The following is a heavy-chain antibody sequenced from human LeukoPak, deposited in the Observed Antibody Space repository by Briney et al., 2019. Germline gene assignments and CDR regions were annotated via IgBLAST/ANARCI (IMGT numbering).Heavy chain of an antibody. J-gene: IGHJ4*02. CDR2: ISGYNGKT. CDR1: GYTFTSYG. D-gene: IGHD5/OR15-5a*01. Sequence: ASVKVSCKASGYTFTSYGISWVRQAPGQGLEWMGWISGYNGKTKYAQKLQGRVTMTTDTSTSTAYMELRSLGSEDTAVYYCARETSLSLRSFDYWGQGTLVTVPS. CDR3: ARETSLSLRSFDY. V-gene: IGHV1-18*01.